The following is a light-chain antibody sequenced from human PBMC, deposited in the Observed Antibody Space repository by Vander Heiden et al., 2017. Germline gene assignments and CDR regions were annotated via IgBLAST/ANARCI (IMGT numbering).Light chain of an antibody. CDR2: AAS. Sequence: DIQMTQSPSSLSASVGDRVTITCRASQSISSYLNWYQQKPGKAPKLLIYAASSLQSGVPSRFSGSGSGTECTLTISSLQPEDFATYYCQQRDSTLTFGQGTRLEMK. CDR1: QSISSY. J-gene: IGKJ5*01. CDR3: QQRDSTLT. V-gene: IGKV1-39*01.